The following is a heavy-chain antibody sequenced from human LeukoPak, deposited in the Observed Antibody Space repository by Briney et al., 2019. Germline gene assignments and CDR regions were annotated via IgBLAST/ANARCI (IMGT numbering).Heavy chain of an antibody. CDR3: ARDRSAYDPYFDY. D-gene: IGHD5-12*01. CDR2: IYYSGST. CDR1: GGSISSYY. Sequence: SETLSLTCTVSGGSISSYYWSWIRQPPGKGLEWIGYIYYSGSTNYNPSLKSRVSISVDTSKNQFSLRLNSVTAADTAVYYCARDRSAYDPYFDYWGQGTQVTVSS. J-gene: IGHJ4*02. V-gene: IGHV4-59*01.